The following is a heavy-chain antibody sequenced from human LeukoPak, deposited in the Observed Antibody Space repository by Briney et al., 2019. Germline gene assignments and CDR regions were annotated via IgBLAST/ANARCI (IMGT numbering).Heavy chain of an antibody. Sequence: SGGSLRLSCAASGFTFSSYSMNWVRQAPGKGLEWVSYTSSSSSTIYYADSVKGRFTISRDNAKNSLYLQMNSLRAEDTAVYYCARVEGGITIFGVVITPAAWGQGTLVTVSS. CDR1: GFTFSSYS. V-gene: IGHV3-48*01. CDR3: ARVEGGITIFGVVITPAA. J-gene: IGHJ4*02. D-gene: IGHD3-3*01. CDR2: TSSSSSTI.